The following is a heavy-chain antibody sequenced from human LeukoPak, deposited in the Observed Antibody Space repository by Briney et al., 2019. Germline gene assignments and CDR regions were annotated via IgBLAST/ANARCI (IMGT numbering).Heavy chain of an antibody. CDR1: GGTFSSYA. CDR3: ARELPTTASPFDY. V-gene: IGHV1-69*01. CDR2: IIPIFGTA. J-gene: IGHJ4*02. Sequence: SVRVSCKASGGTFSSYAISWVRQAPGQGLEWMGGIIPIFGTANYAQKFQGRVTITADESTSTAYMELSSLRSEDTAVYYCARELPTTASPFDYWGQGTLVTVSS. D-gene: IGHD4-17*01.